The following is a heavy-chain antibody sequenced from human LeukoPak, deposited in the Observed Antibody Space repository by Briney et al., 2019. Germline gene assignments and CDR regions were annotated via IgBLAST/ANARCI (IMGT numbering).Heavy chain of an antibody. CDR2: ISAYNGNT. CDR3: ARDVPTTYYYDSSGYYYFDY. D-gene: IGHD3-22*01. Sequence: WASVKVSCKASGYTFTSYDINWVRPAPGQGLEWMGWISAYNGNTNYAQKLQGRVTMTTDTSTSTAYMELRSLRSDDTAVYYCARDVPTTYYYDSSGYYYFDYWGQGTLVTVSS. CDR1: GYTFTSYD. J-gene: IGHJ4*02. V-gene: IGHV1-18*01.